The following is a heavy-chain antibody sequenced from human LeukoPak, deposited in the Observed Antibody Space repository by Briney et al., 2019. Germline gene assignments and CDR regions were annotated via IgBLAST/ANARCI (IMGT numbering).Heavy chain of an antibody. CDR3: AKDLGTYYYGSRGDY. Sequence: GGSLRLSCAASGFTFSSYGMHWVRQAPGKGLEWVAFIRYDGSNKYYADSVKGRFTISRDNSKNTLYLQMNSLRAEDTAVYYCAKDLGTYYYGSRGDYWGQGTPVTVSS. D-gene: IGHD3-10*01. CDR2: IRYDGSNK. J-gene: IGHJ4*02. CDR1: GFTFSSYG. V-gene: IGHV3-30*02.